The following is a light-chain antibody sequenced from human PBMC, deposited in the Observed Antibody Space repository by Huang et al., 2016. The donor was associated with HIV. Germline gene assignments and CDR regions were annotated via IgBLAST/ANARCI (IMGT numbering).Light chain of an antibody. CDR2: GAS. Sequence: ETVLTQSPGSLSLSPGERATLSCRASQSVSRSFLAWYQQKSGQAPRLLIHGASTRATGIPDRFSGSGSGTDFTLTISRLEPEDFAVYYCQQYGSSSWAFGQGTKVEIK. V-gene: IGKV3-20*01. J-gene: IGKJ1*01. CDR3: QQYGSSSWA. CDR1: QSVSRSF.